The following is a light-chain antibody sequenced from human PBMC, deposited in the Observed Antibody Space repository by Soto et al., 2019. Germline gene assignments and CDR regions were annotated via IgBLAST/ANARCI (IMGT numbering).Light chain of an antibody. CDR1: SSDVGGYNY. V-gene: IGLV2-14*01. J-gene: IGLJ1*01. Sequence: QSVLTQPASVSGSPGQSITISCTGTSSDVGGYNYVSWYQHHPGKAPKLMIYEVTNRPSGVSIRFSGSKSGTTASLTISGLQAEQEADHYCLSFKSSFTYIFGTGTKVTVL. CDR2: EVT. CDR3: LSFKSSFTYI.